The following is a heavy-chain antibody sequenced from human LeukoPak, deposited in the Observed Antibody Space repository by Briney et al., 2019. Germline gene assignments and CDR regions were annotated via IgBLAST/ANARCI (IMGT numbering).Heavy chain of an antibody. D-gene: IGHD4-23*01. Sequence: PSETLSLTCAVYGGSFSGYYWSWIRQPPGKGLEWIGEINHSGSTNYNPSLKGRVTISVDTSKNQFSLKLSSVTAADTAVYYCATLFNGGKRNYYYYYMDVWGKGTTVTVSS. V-gene: IGHV4-34*01. CDR3: ATLFNGGKRNYYYYYMDV. CDR2: INHSGST. J-gene: IGHJ6*03. CDR1: GGSFSGYY.